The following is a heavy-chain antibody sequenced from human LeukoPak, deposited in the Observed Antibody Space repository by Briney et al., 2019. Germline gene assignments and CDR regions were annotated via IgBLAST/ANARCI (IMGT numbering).Heavy chain of an antibody. CDR3: AKDLASSSWRSPAFDI. CDR2: ISGSGGST. V-gene: IGHV3-23*01. J-gene: IGHJ3*02. Sequence: TGGSLRLSCAASGFTFSSYAMSWVRQAPGKGLEWVSAISGSGGSTYYADSVKGRFTISRDNSKNTLSLQMNSLRAEDTAVYYCAKDLASSSWRSPAFDIWGQGTMVTVSS. D-gene: IGHD6-13*01. CDR1: GFTFSSYA.